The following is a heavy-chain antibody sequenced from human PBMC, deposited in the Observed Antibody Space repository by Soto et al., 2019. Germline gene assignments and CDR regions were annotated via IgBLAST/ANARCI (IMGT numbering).Heavy chain of an antibody. J-gene: IGHJ4*02. Sequence: GGSLRRSCAASGFGFSSYAMNWVRQAPGKGLEWVSCITPVGGTTNYGDSVKGCFTISRDNSSNTLYLEANSLRVEDTGISYCAQDRGGDFRSSRYFDYWGQRTLVTVSS. CDR2: ITPVGGTT. CDR3: AQDRGGDFRSSRYFDY. CDR1: GFGFSSYA. D-gene: IGHD3-16*01. V-gene: IGHV3-23*01.